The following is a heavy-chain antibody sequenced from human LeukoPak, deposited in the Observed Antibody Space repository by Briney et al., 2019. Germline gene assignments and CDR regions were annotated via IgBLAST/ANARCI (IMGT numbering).Heavy chain of an antibody. J-gene: IGHJ4*02. CDR1: GFTFSSYA. CDR2: VLASGGRT. V-gene: IGHV3-23*01. D-gene: IGHD3-10*01. CDR3: ARPQVVVLNPFDY. Sequence: GGSLRLSCAASGFTFSSYAMGWVRQPPGKGLEWVSAVLASGGRTFYADSVKGRFTISRDNSKNTLYLQMNSLRAEDTAVYFCARPQVVVLNPFDYWGQGTLVTVSS.